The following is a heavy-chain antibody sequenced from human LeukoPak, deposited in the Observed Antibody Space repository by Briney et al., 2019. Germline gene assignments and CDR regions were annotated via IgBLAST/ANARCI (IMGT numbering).Heavy chain of an antibody. V-gene: IGHV1-69*13. CDR1: GGTFSSYA. CDR2: IIPIFGTA. J-gene: IGHJ4*02. Sequence: ASVKVSCKASGGTFSSYAISWVRQAPGQGLEWMGGIIPIFGTANYAQKFQGRVTITADEYTSTAYMELSSLRSEDTAVYYCARDPTYYYDSSGYWSDYWGQGTLVTVSS. D-gene: IGHD3-22*01. CDR3: ARDPTYYYDSSGYWSDY.